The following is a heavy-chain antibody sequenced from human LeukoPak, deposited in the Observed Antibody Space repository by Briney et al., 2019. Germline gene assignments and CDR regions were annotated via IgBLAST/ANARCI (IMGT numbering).Heavy chain of an antibody. V-gene: IGHV4-39*07. J-gene: IGHJ3*02. CDR2: IYYSGNT. CDR1: GDSISTSNSY. CDR3: ARDTALWTFDI. D-gene: IGHD2-21*02. Sequence: SETLSLTCTVSGDSISTSNSYWGWIRQPPWKGLEWIGSIYYSGNTNYNPSLKSRLTMSVDRSKNQFSLKMTSVTAADTAMCYRARDTALWTFDIWGQGTMVTVSS.